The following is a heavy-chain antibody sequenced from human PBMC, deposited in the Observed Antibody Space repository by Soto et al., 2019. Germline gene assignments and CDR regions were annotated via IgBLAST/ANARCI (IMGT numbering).Heavy chain of an antibody. V-gene: IGHV1-18*01. J-gene: IGHJ4*02. CDR3: ARGGTPIDY. D-gene: IGHD3-16*01. Sequence: QVQLVQSGAEVKKPGASVEVSCKASAYTFTNFGITWVRQAPGQGLEWMGWISAYNGNTNYAQKIXGRVTMTTDTSTSTAYMEVRSLRFDDTAVYYCARGGTPIDYLGQGTLVTVSS. CDR2: ISAYNGNT. CDR1: AYTFTNFG.